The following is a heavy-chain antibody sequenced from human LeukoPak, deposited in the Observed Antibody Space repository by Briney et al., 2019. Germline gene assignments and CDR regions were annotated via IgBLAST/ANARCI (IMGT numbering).Heavy chain of an antibody. CDR2: INHSGST. CDR3: ARVVVAATVHYSDY. J-gene: IGHJ4*02. CDR1: GGSFSGYY. D-gene: IGHD2-15*01. Sequence: SETLSLTCAVYGGSFSGYYWSWIRQPPGKGLEWIGEINHSGSTNYNPSLKSRVTISVDTSKNQFSLKLSSVTAADTAVYYCARVVVAATVHYSDYWGQGTLVAVSS. V-gene: IGHV4-34*01.